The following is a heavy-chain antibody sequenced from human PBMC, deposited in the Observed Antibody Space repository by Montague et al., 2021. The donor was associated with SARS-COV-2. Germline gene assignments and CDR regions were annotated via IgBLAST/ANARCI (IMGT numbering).Heavy chain of an antibody. J-gene: IGHJ4*02. CDR1: GGSFSDSH. CDR2: INQSGST. V-gene: IGHV4-34*01. CDR3: ARGQSGITMIVVAIRGVEFGLDN. D-gene: IGHD3-22*01. Sequence: SETLSLTCAVYGGSFSDSHWSWLRQPPGKGLEWIGEINQSGSTKYNPSLKSRVTISVDTSKNQFSLKLSSLTAADTAVYYCARGQSGITMIVVAIRGVEFGLDNWGQGTLVTVSS.